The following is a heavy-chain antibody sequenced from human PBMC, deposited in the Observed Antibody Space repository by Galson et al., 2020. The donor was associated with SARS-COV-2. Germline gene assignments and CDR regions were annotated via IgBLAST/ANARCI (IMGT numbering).Heavy chain of an antibody. CDR2: ISSSGTAV. D-gene: IGHD6-19*01. Sequence: GGSLRLSCAASGFTFSSCEMNWVRQAPGKGLEWVSYISSSGTAVYYADSVKGRFTISRDNARNSLYLQMNSLRAEDTAVYYCARDNTGWDDFVYWGQGTLVTVSS. CDR1: GFTFSSCE. J-gene: IGHJ4*02. CDR3: ARDNTGWDDFVY. V-gene: IGHV3-48*03.